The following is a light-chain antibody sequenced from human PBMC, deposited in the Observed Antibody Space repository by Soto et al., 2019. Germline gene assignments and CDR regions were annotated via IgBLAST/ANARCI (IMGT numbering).Light chain of an antibody. CDR3: QQRSNWFLT. CDR2: GAS. CDR1: QSVSSSY. V-gene: IGKV3D-20*02. J-gene: IGKJ4*01. Sequence: VVLTQSPGTVSLSTGERATLSCRASQSVSSSYLAWYQQKPGQAPSLLIYGASTRATGTPARVSGSGSGTDFTLTISSLEPEDFAVYYCQQRSNWFLTFGGGTKVDIK.